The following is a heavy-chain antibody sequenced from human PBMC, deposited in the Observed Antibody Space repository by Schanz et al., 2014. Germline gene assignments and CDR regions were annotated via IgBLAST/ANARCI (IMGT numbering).Heavy chain of an antibody. CDR3: ARKTDSSGTGDY. CDR2: INPAGTFT. V-gene: IGHV3-66*01. Sequence: EVQLVESGGGLVQPGGSLRLSCAASGFTVSINYMSWVRQAPGKGLEWVSRINPAGTFTNYADSVKGRFTISRDGSKNTLYLQMNSLRAEDTAVYYCARKTDSSGTGDYWGQGTLVTVSS. D-gene: IGHD6-19*01. CDR1: GFTVSINY. J-gene: IGHJ4*02.